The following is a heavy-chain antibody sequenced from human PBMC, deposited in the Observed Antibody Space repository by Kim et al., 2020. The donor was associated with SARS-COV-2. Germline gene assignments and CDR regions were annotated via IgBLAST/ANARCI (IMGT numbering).Heavy chain of an antibody. V-gene: IGHV4-39*01. CDR2: FSHTGAT. CDR3: VRVAPDFLNGFDHW. D-gene: IGHD3-3*01. Sequence: SETLSLVCSVSDGSMSTSRYYWGWIRQPPGKGLEWIGSFSHTGATYYNPSLKRRVTISADTSKNQFFLSVNSLLAADTAVYYCVRVAPDFLNGFDHW. J-gene: IGHJ5*01. CDR1: DGSMSTSRYY.